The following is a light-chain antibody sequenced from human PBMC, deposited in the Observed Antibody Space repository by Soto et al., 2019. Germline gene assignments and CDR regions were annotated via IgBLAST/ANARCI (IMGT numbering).Light chain of an antibody. CDR3: QQYNNSPGT. Sequence: EIVMIQSPATLSVSPGERATLSCRASQSVSSNLAWYQQKPGQAPRLLIYGASTRATGIPARFSGSGSGTEFTLTISSLQSEDFAVYYCQQYNNSPGTFGQGTKVDIK. V-gene: IGKV3-15*01. CDR2: GAS. J-gene: IGKJ1*01. CDR1: QSVSSN.